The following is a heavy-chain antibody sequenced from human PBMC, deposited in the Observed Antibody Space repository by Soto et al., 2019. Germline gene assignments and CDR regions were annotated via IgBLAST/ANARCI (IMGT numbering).Heavy chain of an antibody. CDR1: GFTFENYA. Sequence: EVQLLESGGAPVQSGGSLRLSCVASGFTFENYAMSWVRQAPGKGLEWVSAISGSGGTTYCSDSVKGRFTISRDNSKNTVYLQMNDLRVEDAAEYFCAKDSWAIFGVPAGEYYAMDVWGQGTTVTVSS. V-gene: IGHV3-23*01. CDR3: AKDSWAIFGVPAGEYYAMDV. CDR2: ISGSGGTT. D-gene: IGHD3-3*01. J-gene: IGHJ6*02.